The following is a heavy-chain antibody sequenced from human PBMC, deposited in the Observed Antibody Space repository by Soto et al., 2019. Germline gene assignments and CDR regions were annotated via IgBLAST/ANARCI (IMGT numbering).Heavy chain of an antibody. CDR2: IYPNTETT. CDR3: VSLQTSGWPGVH. D-gene: IGHD6-25*01. J-gene: IGHJ4*02. V-gene: IGHV1-2*02. Sequence: ASVKVSCKTSGYIFSGYYIQWVRHAPGQGPEWLGWIYPNTETTDSSKKFQGRVTMTSDMSTRTVYMELRDLRSDDTAVYHCVSLQTSGWPGVHWGQGTLVTVSS. CDR1: GYIFSGYY.